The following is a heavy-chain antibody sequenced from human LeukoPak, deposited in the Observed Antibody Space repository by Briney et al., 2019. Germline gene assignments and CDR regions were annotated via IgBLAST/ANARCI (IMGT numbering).Heavy chain of an antibody. CDR3: ARASFQRWLQLGGD. CDR1: GFTFSTYS. V-gene: IGHV3-48*02. D-gene: IGHD5-24*01. Sequence: GGSLRLSCTASGFTFSTYSMNWVRQAPGKGLEWVSYISSSSTIYYADSVKGRFTISRDNAKNSLYLQMSSLRDEDTAVYYCARASFQRWLQLGGDWGQGTLVTVS. J-gene: IGHJ4*02. CDR2: ISSSSTI.